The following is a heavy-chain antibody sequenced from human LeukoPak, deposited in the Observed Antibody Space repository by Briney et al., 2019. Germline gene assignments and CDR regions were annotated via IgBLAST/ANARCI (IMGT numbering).Heavy chain of an antibody. D-gene: IGHD2-8*01. CDR2: ISSSGDST. J-gene: IGHJ6*04. CDR3: ANNEDGADLDV. V-gene: IGHV3-23*01. CDR1: GFTFSSYA. Sequence: GGSLRLSRAASGFTFSSYAMSWVRQAPGKGLEWVSGISSSGDSTYYADSVKGRFTISRDTSKNALYLQMNSLRAKDTAVYYCANNEDGADLDVWGKGTTVTVSS.